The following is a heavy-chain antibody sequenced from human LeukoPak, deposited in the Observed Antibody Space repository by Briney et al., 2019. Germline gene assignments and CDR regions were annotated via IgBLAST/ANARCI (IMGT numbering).Heavy chain of an antibody. CDR3: ARQDCSGGSCYHFDY. CDR2: IYYTGST. Sequence: PSETLSLTCTVSGGSISSSSYYWGWIRQPPGKGLEWIGSIYYTGSTFYNSSLKSRVTISVDTSKNQFSLKLSSMTAADTAVYYCARQDCSGGSCYHFDYWGQGTLVTVSS. CDR1: GGSISSSSYY. V-gene: IGHV4-39*01. D-gene: IGHD2-15*01. J-gene: IGHJ4*02.